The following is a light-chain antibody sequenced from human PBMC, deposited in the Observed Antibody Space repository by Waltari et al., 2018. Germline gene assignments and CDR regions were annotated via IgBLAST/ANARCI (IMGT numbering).Light chain of an antibody. CDR1: QSISSY. J-gene: IGKJ5*01. Sequence: DIQMTQSPSSLSASVGDRVTITCRASQSISSYLNWYQQKPGKAPKRLIYAASSLQSGVPARVSGSGSGTDCTLTISSLHTEDFATYYCQQSYSTPITFGQGTRLEIK. V-gene: IGKV1-39*01. CDR3: QQSYSTPIT. CDR2: AAS.